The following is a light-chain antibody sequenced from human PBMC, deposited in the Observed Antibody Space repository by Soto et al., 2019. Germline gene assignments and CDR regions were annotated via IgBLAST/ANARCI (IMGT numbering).Light chain of an antibody. Sequence: EIVMAQFPATLSVSPGGSGTLSCRASQSLTRNLAWYQHKPGQSPRLLIYGASARATGIPDRFSGGGSGTDFTLTISRLEPEDFAVYYCQQYGSSPWTFGQGTKVDI. CDR1: QSLTRN. CDR2: GAS. CDR3: QQYGSSPWT. V-gene: IGKV3-20*01. J-gene: IGKJ1*01.